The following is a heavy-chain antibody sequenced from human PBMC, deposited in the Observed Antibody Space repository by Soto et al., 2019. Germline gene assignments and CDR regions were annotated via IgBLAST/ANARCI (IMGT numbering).Heavy chain of an antibody. CDR2: INSGSFSI. Sequence: EVQLVESGGGLVKPGGSLRLSCAASGFTFSSYSMNWVRQAPGKGLEWVSSINSGSFSINYADSVKGRFSISRDNAQNSLHLQMNNLSAEDTAVYYCARNESSNIYGMDVWGQGTTVTVSS. J-gene: IGHJ6*02. V-gene: IGHV3-21*01. D-gene: IGHD6-6*01. CDR3: ARNESSNIYGMDV. CDR1: GFTFSSYS.